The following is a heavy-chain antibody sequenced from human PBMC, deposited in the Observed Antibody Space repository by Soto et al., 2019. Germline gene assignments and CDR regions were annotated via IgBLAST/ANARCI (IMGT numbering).Heavy chain of an antibody. CDR1: GFPFSSYA. D-gene: IGHD3-16*01. CDR3: AEGGYYSLFDI. CDR2: ISSSGGRT. J-gene: IGHJ3*02. Sequence: GGSLRLSCVASGFPFSSYAMSWVRQTPGKGLAWVSGISSSGGRTYYAYSVKGRFTISRSNSNNTLSLQMHILRVEDTAAYFCAEGGYYSLFDIWGQGTMVTVSS. V-gene: IGHV3-23*01.